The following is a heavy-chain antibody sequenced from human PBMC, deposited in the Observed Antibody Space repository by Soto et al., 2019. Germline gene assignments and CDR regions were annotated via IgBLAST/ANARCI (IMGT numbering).Heavy chain of an antibody. Sequence: PGWSLRLSGAAAECIFSGYSRNWVRQAPGRGLEWVSYISSSSFTIHYADSVEGRFAISRDNAKNSLYLQMNSLRAEDTAVYYLAKDNTAFGIVPLAWRGWGT. J-gene: IGHJ4*02. V-gene: IGHV3-48*01. CDR1: ECIFSGYS. CDR2: ISSSSFTI. CDR3: AKDNTAFGIVPLAW. D-gene: IGHD3-16*01.